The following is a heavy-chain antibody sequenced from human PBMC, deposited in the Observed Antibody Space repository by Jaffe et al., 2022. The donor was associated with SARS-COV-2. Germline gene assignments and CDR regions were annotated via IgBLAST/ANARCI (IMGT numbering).Heavy chain of an antibody. D-gene: IGHD6-19*01. CDR1: GFTFSSYA. CDR2: ISYDGSNK. J-gene: IGHJ6*03. CDR3: ARDRGSSVYYYYYMDV. Sequence: QVQLVESGGGVVQPGRSLRLSCAASGFTFSSYAMHWVRQAPGKGLEWVAVISYDGSNKYYADSVKGRFTISRDNSKNTLYLQMNSLRAEDTAVYYCARDRGSSVYYYYYMDVWGKGTTVTVSS. V-gene: IGHV3-30*04.